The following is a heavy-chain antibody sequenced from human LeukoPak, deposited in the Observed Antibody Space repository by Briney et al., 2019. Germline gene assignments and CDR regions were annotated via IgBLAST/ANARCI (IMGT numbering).Heavy chain of an antibody. CDR1: GSISSYY. D-gene: IGHD4-17*01. CDR3: ARQGDYGDWYFDY. V-gene: IGHV4-59*08. J-gene: IGHJ4*02. Sequence: SETLSLTCTVSGSISSYYWSWIRQPPGKGLEWIAYIYYSGSTNYNPSLKSRVTISVDTSKNQFSLKLSSVTAADTAVYYCARQGDYGDWYFDYWGQGTLVTVSS. CDR2: IYYSGST.